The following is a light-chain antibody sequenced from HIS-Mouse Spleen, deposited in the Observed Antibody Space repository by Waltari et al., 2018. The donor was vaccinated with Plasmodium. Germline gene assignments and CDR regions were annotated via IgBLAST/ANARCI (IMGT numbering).Light chain of an antibody. J-gene: IGLJ2*01. CDR3: QAWDSSTVV. V-gene: IGLV3-1*01. Sequence: SYELTQPPSVSVSPGQTASITCSGAKLGDKYACWYQQKPGQSPVLVNYQDSTRPSGRPERFTGSNSGNTATLTNSGTQAMDEADYYGQAWDSSTVVFGGGIKLTVL. CDR2: QDS. CDR1: KLGDKY.